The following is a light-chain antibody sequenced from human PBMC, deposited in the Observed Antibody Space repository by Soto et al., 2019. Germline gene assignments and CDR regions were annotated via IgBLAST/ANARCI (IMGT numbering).Light chain of an antibody. CDR2: STS. CDR3: QQSFSVPPT. J-gene: IGKJ5*01. CDR1: QSISSY. V-gene: IGKV1-39*01. Sequence: DIQMTQSPSSLSASVGDRFTITCRASQSISSYLNWYQQKPGKAPKLLIYSTSNLQSGVPSGFSGSGSGTNFSLTISNLQPEDFATYYCQQSFSVPPTFGQGTRLEIK.